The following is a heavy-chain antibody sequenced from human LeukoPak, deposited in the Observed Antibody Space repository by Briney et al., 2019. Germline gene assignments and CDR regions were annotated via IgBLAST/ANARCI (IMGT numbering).Heavy chain of an antibody. CDR1: GGSISSYY. CDR2: IYYSGST. V-gene: IGHV4-59*01. Sequence: SETLSLTCTVSGGSISSYYWSWIRQPPGKGLEWIGYIYYSGSTNYNPSLKSRVTISVDTSKNQFSLKLSSVTAADTAVYYCARGRPRYCSSTSCYNTHWFDPWGQGTLVTVSS. CDR3: ARGRPRYCSSTSCYNTHWFDP. J-gene: IGHJ5*02. D-gene: IGHD2-2*02.